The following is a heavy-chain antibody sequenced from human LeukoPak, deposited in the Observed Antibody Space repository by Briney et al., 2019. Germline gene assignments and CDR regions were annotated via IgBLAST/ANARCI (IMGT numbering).Heavy chain of an antibody. CDR1: GYTFTNYD. Sequence: GASVKVSCKTSGYTFTNYDINWVRQATGQGLEWMGWMNPNNGNTGYAQKFQGRVTMTRNTSISTAYMELSSLRSDDTAVYYCARVGPAYSNYYPVFDYWGQGTLVTVSS. J-gene: IGHJ4*02. V-gene: IGHV1-8*01. CDR2: MNPNNGNT. D-gene: IGHD4-11*01. CDR3: ARVGPAYSNYYPVFDY.